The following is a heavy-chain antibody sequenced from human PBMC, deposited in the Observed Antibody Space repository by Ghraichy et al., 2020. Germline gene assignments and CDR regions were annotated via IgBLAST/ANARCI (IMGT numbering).Heavy chain of an antibody. CDR1: GLTVSSKY. D-gene: IGHD6-13*01. CDR3: ASGSSWYLDY. V-gene: IGHV3-53*01. CDR2: IYSGGRT. Sequence: GGSLRLSCAASGLTVSSKYMTWVRQAPGKGLQWVSVIYSGGRTYYADSVKGRFTISRDNSKNTLYLQMNSLRAEDTAVYYCASGSSWYLDYWGQGTLVTVSS. J-gene: IGHJ4*02.